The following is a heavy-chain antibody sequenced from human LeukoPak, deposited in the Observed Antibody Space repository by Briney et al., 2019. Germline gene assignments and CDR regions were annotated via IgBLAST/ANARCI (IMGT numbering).Heavy chain of an antibody. CDR3: AKGWNSLSFYITH. V-gene: IGHV3-23*01. J-gene: IGHJ4*02. D-gene: IGHD3-10*01. CDR1: EFTSTSHA. CDR2: ISISGDTT. Sequence: PGGSLRQSYAAYEFTSTSHATKGGGEGLDRRLQGVSGISISGDTTNYADSVKGRFTISRDNSKNTLYLQMNSLRVDDTAIYYCAKGWNSLSFYITHWGQGILVTVSS.